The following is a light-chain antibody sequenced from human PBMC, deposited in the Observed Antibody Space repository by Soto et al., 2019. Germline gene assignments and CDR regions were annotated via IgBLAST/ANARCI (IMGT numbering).Light chain of an antibody. Sequence: EIVMTQSPATLSVSPGERATLSCRASQSVSSNLAWYQQKPGQAPRLLIYGASTRATGIPARFSGSGSGTEFTLTISILQSEDFAVYYWQQYTNWPPFTFGHGTKVDIK. J-gene: IGKJ3*01. CDR1: QSVSSN. CDR3: QQYTNWPPFT. CDR2: GAS. V-gene: IGKV3-15*01.